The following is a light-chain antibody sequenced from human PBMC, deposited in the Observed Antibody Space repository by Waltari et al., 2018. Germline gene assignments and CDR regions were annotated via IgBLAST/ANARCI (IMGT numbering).Light chain of an antibody. CDR2: TAS. CDR3: QQYDDFPST. CDR1: QNIITW. J-gene: IGKJ2*01. V-gene: IGKV1-5*03. Sequence: DIQMTQSPSTLSVSVGDRVTITCRASQNIITWLAWYQQKPGKPPRLLVHTASILEPVVPSRFSGSGSGTTFTLTINSLQPVDLATYYCQQYDDFPSTFGQGTKLEIK.